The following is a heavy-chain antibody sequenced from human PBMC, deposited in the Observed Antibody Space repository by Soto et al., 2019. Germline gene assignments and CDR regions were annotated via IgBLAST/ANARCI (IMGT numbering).Heavy chain of an antibody. CDR3: ARYRREAVAGFTLDN. CDR2: VYNSGST. Sequence: SETLSLTCTVSGGSISGNYWTWIRQPPGKGLEWIGYVYNSGSTNYNPSLKSRVTISEDTSKSQFSLKVNSMTAADTAVYYCARYRREAVAGFTLDNWGQGILVTVSS. D-gene: IGHD6-13*01. V-gene: IGHV4-59*01. CDR1: GGSISGNY. J-gene: IGHJ4*02.